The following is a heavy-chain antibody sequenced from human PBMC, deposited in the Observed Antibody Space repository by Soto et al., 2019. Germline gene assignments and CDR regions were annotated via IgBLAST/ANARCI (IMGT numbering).Heavy chain of an antibody. CDR1: GDTLTGYY. V-gene: IGHV1-2*02. CDR2: INPNSGGT. CDR3: ARDERCDPTTGCYYGMHV. J-gene: IGHJ6*02. Sequence: ASVKVSCKASGDTLTGYYIHWVRQAPGQGLEGMGWINPNSGGTNYAQQFQHRVSMTRDTSISTAYMELSTLRSDDTAVFYCARDERCDPTTGCYYGMHVWGQGTTVTVSS. D-gene: IGHD1-1*01.